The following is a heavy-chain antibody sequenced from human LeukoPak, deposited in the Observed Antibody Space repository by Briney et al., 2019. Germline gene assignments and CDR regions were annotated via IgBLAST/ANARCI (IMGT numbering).Heavy chain of an antibody. D-gene: IGHD3-10*01. CDR2: IYYSGST. V-gene: IGHV4-39*01. J-gene: IGHJ4*02. Sequence: SETLSLTCTVSGGSISSSSYYWGWIRQPPGKGLEWIGSIYYSGSTYYNPSLKSRVTISVDTSKNQFSLKLSSVTAADTAVYYCARSGITMVRGVIPYFDYWGQGTLVTVSS. CDR1: GGSISSSSYY. CDR3: ARSGITMVRGVIPYFDY.